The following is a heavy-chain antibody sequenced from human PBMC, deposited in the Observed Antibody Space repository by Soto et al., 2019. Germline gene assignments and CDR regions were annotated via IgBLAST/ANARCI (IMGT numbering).Heavy chain of an antibody. CDR3: ARESSSSTICYSVYYYYYYMDV. CDR1: GFTFSSYS. CDR2: ISSCSSYI. Sequence: EVQLVESGGGLVKPGGSLRLSCAASGFTFSSYSMNWVRQAPGKGLEWVSSISSCSSYIYYADSVKGRFTISRDNAKNSLYRQMNSLRAEDTAVYYCARESSSSTICYSVYYYYYYMDVWGKGTTATVSS. J-gene: IGHJ6*03. D-gene: IGHD2-2*01. V-gene: IGHV3-21*01.